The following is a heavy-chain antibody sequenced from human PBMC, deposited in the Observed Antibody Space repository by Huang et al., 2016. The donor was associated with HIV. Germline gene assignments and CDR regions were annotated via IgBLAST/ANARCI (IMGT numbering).Heavy chain of an antibody. CDR2: INGGKGNT. V-gene: IGHV1-3*01. D-gene: IGHD2-15*01. CDR3: AKGGYCSGDMCSYNWFDP. J-gene: IGHJ5*02. Sequence: QVQLVQSGAEVKKPGASVKVSCKASRYTFTSYAMHWVRQAPGQRLEWMGWINGGKGNTKDSQKFQGRFTITRDTSASTAYMELSSLRSEDTAVYYCAKGGYCSGDMCSYNWFDPWGQGTLVTVSS. CDR1: RYTFTSYA.